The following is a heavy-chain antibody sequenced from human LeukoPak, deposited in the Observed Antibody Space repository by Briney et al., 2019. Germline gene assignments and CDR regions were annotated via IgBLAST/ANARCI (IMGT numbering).Heavy chain of an antibody. D-gene: IGHD3-9*01. CDR3: ARAQRYFDWSDAFDI. CDR2: IYTSGSS. V-gene: IGHV4-61*09. Sequence: SETLSLTCTVSGGSISSGSYDWYWIRQPAGKGLEWIGHIYTSGSSNYSPSLKSRVTISVDTSKNQFSLKLSSVTAADTAVYYCARAQRYFDWSDAFDIWGQGTMVTVSS. CDR1: GGSISSGSYD. J-gene: IGHJ3*02.